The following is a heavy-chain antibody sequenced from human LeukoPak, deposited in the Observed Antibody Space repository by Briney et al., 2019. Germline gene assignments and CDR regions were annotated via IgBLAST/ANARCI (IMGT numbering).Heavy chain of an antibody. J-gene: IGHJ5*02. Sequence: SETLSLTCAVYGGSFSGYYWSWIRQPPGKGLEWIGEINHSGSTNYNPFLKSRVTISVDTSKNQFSLKLSSVTAADTAVYYCARQILHYYGSGSYRSWFDPWGQGTLVTVSS. D-gene: IGHD3-10*01. V-gene: IGHV4-34*01. CDR1: GGSFSGYY. CDR2: INHSGST. CDR3: ARQILHYYGSGSYRSWFDP.